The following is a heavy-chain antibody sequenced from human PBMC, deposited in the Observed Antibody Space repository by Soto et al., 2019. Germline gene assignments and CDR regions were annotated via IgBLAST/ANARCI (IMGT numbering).Heavy chain of an antibody. J-gene: IGHJ4*02. D-gene: IGHD1-26*01. CDR2: NNPRSGST. Sequence: QVQLVQSGAEVKKPGASVKVSCKASGYTFTNYYIHWVRQAPGQGLEWMGINNPRSGSTTYAQKFQGRVTMTRDTSTSTVYMELSSLRSEDTAMYYCARDSGSYFRDLDYWGQGTLVTVSS. V-gene: IGHV1-46*01. CDR3: ARDSGSYFRDLDY. CDR1: GYTFTNYY.